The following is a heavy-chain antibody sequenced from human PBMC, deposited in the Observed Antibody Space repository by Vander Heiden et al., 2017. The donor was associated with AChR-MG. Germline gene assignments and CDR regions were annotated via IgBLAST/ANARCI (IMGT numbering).Heavy chain of an antibody. CDR2: ISGSGGST. CDR3: AKDFNVDAIAAAARTGTPIDY. Sequence: EVQLLESGGGLVQPGGSLRLSCAASGFTFSSYAMRWVRQAPGKGLEWVSAISGSGGSTYYAESVKGRFTISRDNSKNTLYLQMNSLRAEDTAVYYCAKDFNVDAIAAAARTGTPIDYWGQGTLVTVSS. V-gene: IGHV3-23*01. CDR1: GFTFSSYA. D-gene: IGHD6-13*01. J-gene: IGHJ4*02.